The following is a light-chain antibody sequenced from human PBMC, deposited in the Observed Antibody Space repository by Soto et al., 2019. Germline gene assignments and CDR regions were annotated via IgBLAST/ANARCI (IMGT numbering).Light chain of an antibody. CDR2: HAS. Sequence: EIVITQSPATLSVSPGERGTLSCRASQTVATNLAWYQQKPGQAPRLLIYHASTRATGIPARFSGSGSGTDFTLTISCLQSEDFATYYCQQYYSYPLTFGGGTKVDIK. J-gene: IGKJ4*01. V-gene: IGKV3D-15*01. CDR3: QQYYSYPLT. CDR1: QTVATN.